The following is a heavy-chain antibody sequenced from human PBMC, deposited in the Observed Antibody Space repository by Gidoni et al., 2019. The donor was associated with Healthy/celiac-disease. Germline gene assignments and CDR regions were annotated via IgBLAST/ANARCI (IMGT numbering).Heavy chain of an antibody. J-gene: IGHJ4*02. CDR1: GYTFTGYY. CDR2: INPNSGGT. V-gene: IGHV1-2*04. D-gene: IGHD3-10*01. Sequence: QVQLVQSGAEVKKPGASVKVSCKASGYTFTGYYMHWVRQAPGQGLEWMGWINPNSGGTNYAQKFQGWVTMTRDTSISTAYMELSRLRSDDTAVYYCARGSLEGVVQGVITDYWGQGTLVTVSS. CDR3: ARGSLEGVVQGVITDY.